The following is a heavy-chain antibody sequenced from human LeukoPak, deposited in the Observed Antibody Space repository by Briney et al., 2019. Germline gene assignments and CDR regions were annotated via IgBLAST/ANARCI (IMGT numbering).Heavy chain of an antibody. D-gene: IGHD3-10*01. CDR2: IYYSGST. Sequence: SETLSLTCTVSGGSISSSSYYWGWIRQPPGKGLEWIGSIYYSGSTYYNPSLKSRVTISVDTSKNQFSLKLSSVTAADTAVYYCARSQRELLWFGEFLDFFDYWGQGTLVTVSS. J-gene: IGHJ4*02. CDR3: ARSQRELLWFGEFLDFFDY. CDR1: GGSISSSSYY. V-gene: IGHV4-39*07.